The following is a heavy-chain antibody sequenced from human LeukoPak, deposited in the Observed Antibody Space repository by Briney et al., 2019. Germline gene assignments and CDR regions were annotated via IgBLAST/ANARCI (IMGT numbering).Heavy chain of an antibody. J-gene: IGHJ4*02. Sequence: PSETLSLTCTVSGGSVSSGSYYWSWIRQPPGKGLEWIGYIYYSGSTNYNPSLKSRVTISVDTSKNQFSLKLSSVTAADTAVYYCARGLVYGDGFDYWGQGTLVTVSS. D-gene: IGHD4-17*01. CDR2: IYYSGST. CDR3: ARGLVYGDGFDY. V-gene: IGHV4-61*01. CDR1: GGSVSSGSYY.